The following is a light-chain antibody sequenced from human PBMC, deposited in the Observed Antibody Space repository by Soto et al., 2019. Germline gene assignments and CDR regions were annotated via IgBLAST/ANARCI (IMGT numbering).Light chain of an antibody. Sequence: EIVMTQSPATLSVSPGERATLSCRASQSVSSNLAWYQQKPGQAPRLLIYGASTRATGIPARFSGSGSGTEFPLTISSLQSEDVAVYYCQQYNNGPPLTVGGGTEVEIK. CDR2: GAS. CDR1: QSVSSN. V-gene: IGKV3-15*01. CDR3: QQYNNGPPLT. J-gene: IGKJ4*01.